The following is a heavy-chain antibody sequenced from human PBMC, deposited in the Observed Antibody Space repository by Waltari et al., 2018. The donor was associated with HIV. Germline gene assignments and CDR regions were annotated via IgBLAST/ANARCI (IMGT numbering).Heavy chain of an antibody. CDR1: GYTFTSYA. V-gene: IGHV1-3*01. J-gene: IGHJ4*02. Sequence: QVQLVQSGAEVKKPGASVKVSCKASGYTFTSYAMHWVRQAPGQRLEWMGWINAGNGNTKYSQKFQGRVTITRDTSASTAYMELSSLRSEDTAVYYCARPSLPFGRFLEHWGQGTLVTVSS. CDR2: INAGNGNT. CDR3: ARPSLPFGRFLEH. D-gene: IGHD3-3*01.